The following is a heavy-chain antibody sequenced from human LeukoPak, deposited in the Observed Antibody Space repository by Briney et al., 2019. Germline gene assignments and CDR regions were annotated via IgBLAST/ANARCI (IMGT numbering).Heavy chain of an antibody. V-gene: IGHV3-74*01. D-gene: IGHD3-10*01. Sequence: PGESLRLSCAASGFSFSNYWFHWVRQAPGEGLVWVSRTNEHGTIINYADSMKGRFTISRDNAKNTLYLQMNSLRTEDSALYYCVVDLSGSADYWGQGTLVTVSS. CDR2: TNEHGTII. CDR3: VVDLSGSADY. CDR1: GFSFSNYW. J-gene: IGHJ4*02.